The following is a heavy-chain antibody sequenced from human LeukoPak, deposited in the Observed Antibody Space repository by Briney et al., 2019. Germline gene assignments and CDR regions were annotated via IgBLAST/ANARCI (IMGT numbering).Heavy chain of an antibody. V-gene: IGHV4-59*01. CDR2: IYDSGST. CDR3: ARIKNRNCFDP. D-gene: IGHD1-14*01. CDR1: GGSIRSYY. Sequence: PSETLSLTCTVSGGSIRSYYWTWTRHPPGKGLESMGYIYDSGSTNYNPSLKSRVTISVDTSKHQISLKLSSVTAADTAVYYCARIKNRNCFDPWGQGTLVTVSS. J-gene: IGHJ5*02.